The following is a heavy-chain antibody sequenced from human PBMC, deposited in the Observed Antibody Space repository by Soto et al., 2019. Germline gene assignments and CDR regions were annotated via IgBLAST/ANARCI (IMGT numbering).Heavy chain of an antibody. CDR2: IYYSGST. D-gene: IGHD2-15*01. J-gene: IGHJ4*02. CDR3: ARGDSSRKLFNYYFDY. CDR1: GGSISSGGYY. V-gene: IGHV4-31*03. Sequence: PSETLSLTCTVSGGSISSGGYYWSWIRQHPGKGLEWIGYIYYSGSTYYNPSLKSRVTISVDTSKNQFSLKLSSVTAADTAVYYCARGDSSRKLFNYYFDYWGQGTLGTVS.